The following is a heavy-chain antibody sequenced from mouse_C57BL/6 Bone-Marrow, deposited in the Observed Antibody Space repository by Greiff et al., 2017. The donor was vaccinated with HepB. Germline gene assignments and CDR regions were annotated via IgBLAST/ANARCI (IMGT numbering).Heavy chain of an antibody. CDR1: GYTFTSYW. CDR3: ARRGYYGSSFYYAMDY. Sequence: QVQLKQPGAELVMPGASVKLSCKASGYTFTSYWMHWVKQRPGQGLEWIGEIDPSDSYTNYNQKFKGKSTLTVDKSSSTAYMQLSSLTSEDSAVYYCARRGYYGSSFYYAMDYWGQGTSVTVSS. D-gene: IGHD1-1*01. J-gene: IGHJ4*01. V-gene: IGHV1-69*01. CDR2: IDPSDSYT.